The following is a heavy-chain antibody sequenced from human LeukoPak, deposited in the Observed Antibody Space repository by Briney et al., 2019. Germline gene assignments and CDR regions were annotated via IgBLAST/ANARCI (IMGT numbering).Heavy chain of an antibody. CDR3: AKDLRVVVAATLDY. CDR2: ISGSGGST. D-gene: IGHD2-15*01. J-gene: IGHJ4*02. V-gene: IGHV3-23*01. CDR1: GFTFSSYA. Sequence: PGGSLRLSCAASGFTFSSYAMSWVRQAPGKGLEWVSAISGSGGSTYYADSVKGRFTISRGNSKNTLYLQMNSLRAEDTAVYYCAKDLRVVVAATLDYWGQGTLVTVSS.